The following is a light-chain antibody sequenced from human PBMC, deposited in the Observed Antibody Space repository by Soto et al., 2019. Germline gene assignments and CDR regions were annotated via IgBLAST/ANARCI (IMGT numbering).Light chain of an antibody. J-gene: IGKJ5*01. CDR3: QQYENLPT. V-gene: IGKV1-33*01. CDR1: QNINNY. CDR2: DAS. Sequence: DIQMTHSPSSLSASVGDSVTINCQASQNINNYLNWYQQKPGRAPKLLIYDASNLEAGVPSRFRGSGSGTDFTFTISRLQPEDIATYYCQQYENLPTFGQGTRLEIK.